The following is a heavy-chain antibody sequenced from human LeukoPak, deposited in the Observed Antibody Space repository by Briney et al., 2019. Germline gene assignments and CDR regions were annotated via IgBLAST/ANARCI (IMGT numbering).Heavy chain of an antibody. CDR2: INPNSGGT. CDR3: ATDCSSTSCHLETDY. J-gene: IGHJ4*02. Sequence: GASVTVSCKASGYTFTVYYMHWVRQAPGQGLEWMGWINPNSGGTNYAQKFQGRVTMTRDTSISTAYMELSRLRSDDTAVYYCATDCSSTSCHLETDYWGQGTLVTVSS. D-gene: IGHD2-2*01. V-gene: IGHV1-2*02. CDR1: GYTFTVYY.